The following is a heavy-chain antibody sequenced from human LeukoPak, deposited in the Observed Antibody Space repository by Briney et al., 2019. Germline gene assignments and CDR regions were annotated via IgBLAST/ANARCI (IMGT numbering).Heavy chain of an antibody. V-gene: IGHV3-21*01. Sequence: GGSLRLSCAASGFTFSSYSMNWDRQAPGKGLEWVSSISSSSSYIYYADSVKGRFTISRDNAKNSLYPQMNSLRAEDTAVYYCARAGYGGTVDYWGQGTLVTVSS. CDR1: GFTFSSYS. J-gene: IGHJ4*02. CDR3: ARAGYGGTVDY. CDR2: ISSSSSYI. D-gene: IGHD4-23*01.